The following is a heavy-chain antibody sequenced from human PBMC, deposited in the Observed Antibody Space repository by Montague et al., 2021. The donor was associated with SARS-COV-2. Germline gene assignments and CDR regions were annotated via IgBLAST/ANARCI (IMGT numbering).Heavy chain of an antibody. CDR2: GNYSWST. Sequence: SETLSLTCTVSGGSISSYYWNWIRQPPSKGLELNGYGNYSWSTNYYPSLKSRVTISVDTSKNQFSLKLSSVTAAATAVYYCARGSPRPIRWLLVVDDAFDIWGQGTMVTVSS. CDR3: ARGSPRPIRWLLVVDDAFDI. J-gene: IGHJ3*02. V-gene: IGHV4-59*01. D-gene: IGHD3-22*01. CDR1: GGSISSYY.